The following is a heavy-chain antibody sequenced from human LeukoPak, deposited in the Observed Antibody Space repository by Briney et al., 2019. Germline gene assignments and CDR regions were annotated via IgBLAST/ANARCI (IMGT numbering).Heavy chain of an antibody. CDR2: IYYSGST. Sequence: SETQSLTCTVSGGSISSSSYYWGWIRQPPGKGLEWIGSIYYSGSTYYNPSLKSRVTISVDTSKNQFSLKLSSVTAADTAVYYCARPGSYYYDSSGLRGAFDIWGQGTMVTVSS. D-gene: IGHD3-22*01. V-gene: IGHV4-39*01. J-gene: IGHJ3*02. CDR1: GGSISSSSYY. CDR3: ARPGSYYYDSSGLRGAFDI.